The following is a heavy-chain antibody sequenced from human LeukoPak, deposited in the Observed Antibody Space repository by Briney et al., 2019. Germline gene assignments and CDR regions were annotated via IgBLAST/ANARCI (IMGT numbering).Heavy chain of an antibody. CDR3: ASHLDATGYDYVDY. D-gene: IGHD3-9*01. CDR1: GVSISRGGYY. J-gene: IGHJ4*02. CDR2: INHSGGT. V-gene: IGHV4-31*03. Sequence: PSQTLSLTCNVPGVSISRGGYYWSWIRQHPGKGLEWIAYINHSGGTSYSPSLKTRVTISADTSQSLFSLRLNSVTAADTAVYYCASHLDATGYDYVDYGGQGTLVTVSS.